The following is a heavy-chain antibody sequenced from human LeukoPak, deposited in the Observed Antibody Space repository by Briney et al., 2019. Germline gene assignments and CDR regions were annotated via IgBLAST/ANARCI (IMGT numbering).Heavy chain of an antibody. CDR3: ARDNRNYYDSSGLSFQH. CDR1: GGTFSSYA. Sequence: SVKVSCKASGGTFSSYAISWVRQAPGQGLEWMGRIIPILGIANYAQKFQGRVTITADKSTSTAYMELSSLRSEDTAIYCCARDNRNYYDSSGLSFQHWGQGTLVTVSS. V-gene: IGHV1-69*04. J-gene: IGHJ1*01. CDR2: IIPILGIA. D-gene: IGHD3-22*01.